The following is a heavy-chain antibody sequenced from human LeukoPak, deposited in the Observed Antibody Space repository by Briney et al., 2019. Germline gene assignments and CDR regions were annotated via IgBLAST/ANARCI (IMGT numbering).Heavy chain of an antibody. J-gene: IGHJ5*02. CDR3: AQGGYCSSTSCSNPPGGWFDP. Sequence: GTLRLSCAASEFTFSSYAMSWIRQPPGKGLEWIGYIYYSGSTNYNPSLKSRVTISVDTSKNQFSPKLSSVTAADTAVYYCAQGGYCSSTSCSNPPGGWFDPWGQGTLVTVSS. CDR2: IYYSGST. V-gene: IGHV4-59*01. CDR1: EFTFSSYA. D-gene: IGHD2-2*01.